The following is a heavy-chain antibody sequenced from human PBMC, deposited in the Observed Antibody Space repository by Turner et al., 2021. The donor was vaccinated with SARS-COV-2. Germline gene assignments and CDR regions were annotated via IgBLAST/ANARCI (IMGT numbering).Heavy chain of an antibody. J-gene: IGHJ5*02. CDR1: GYTLTELS. CDR3: ATGYQLRVNWFDP. D-gene: IGHD2-2*01. CDR2: FDPEDCET. Sequence: QVQLVQSGAEVKKPGASVTVSCKISGYTLTELSMYWVRQAPGKGLEWMGGFDPEDCETIYAQNCQGRVTMTEDTSTDTAYMELSSLRSEDTAVYFCATGYQLRVNWFDPWGQGTLVTVSS. V-gene: IGHV1-24*01.